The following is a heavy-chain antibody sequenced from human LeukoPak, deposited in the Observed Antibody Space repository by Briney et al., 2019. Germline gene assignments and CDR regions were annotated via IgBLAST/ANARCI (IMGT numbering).Heavy chain of an antibody. CDR3: ARDVRVGATTGAFDI. V-gene: IGHV1-46*01. CDR1: GYTFTSYY. J-gene: IGHJ3*02. Sequence: GASVKVSCKASGYTFTSYYMHWVRQAPGQGLEWMGIINPSGGSTSYAQKFQGRVTMTRDTSTSTVYMELSSLRSEDTAVYYCARDVRVGATTGAFDIWGQGTMVTVSS. D-gene: IGHD1-26*01. CDR2: INPSGGST.